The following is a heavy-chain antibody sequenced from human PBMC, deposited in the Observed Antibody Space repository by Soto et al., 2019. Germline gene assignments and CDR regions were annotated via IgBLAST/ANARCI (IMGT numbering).Heavy chain of an antibody. CDR2: ISSSSSYI. D-gene: IGHD1-26*01. CDR3: ARPVWELLRSYYYYGMDV. V-gene: IGHV3-21*01. J-gene: IGHJ6*02. Sequence: PGGSLRLSCAASGFTFSSYSMNWVRQAPGKGLEWVSSISSSSSYIYYADSVKGRFTISRDNAKNSLYLQMNSLRAEDTAVYYCARPVWELLRSYYYYGMDVWGQGTTVTVSS. CDR1: GFTFSSYS.